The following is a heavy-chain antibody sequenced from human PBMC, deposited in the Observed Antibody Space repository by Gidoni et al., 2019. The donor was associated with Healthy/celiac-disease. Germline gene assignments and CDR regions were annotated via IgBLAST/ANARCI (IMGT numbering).Heavy chain of an antibody. CDR2: ISSSSSYI. V-gene: IGHV3-21*01. Sequence: EVQLVESGGGLVKPGGSLRLSCAASGFTFSSYSMNWVRQAPGKGLEWVSSISSSSSYIYYADSVKGRFTISRDNAKNSLYLQMNSLRAEDTAVYYCARDFGVVVPAAGGAFDIWGQGTMVTVSS. D-gene: IGHD2-2*01. CDR3: ARDFGVVVPAAGGAFDI. CDR1: GFTFSSYS. J-gene: IGHJ3*02.